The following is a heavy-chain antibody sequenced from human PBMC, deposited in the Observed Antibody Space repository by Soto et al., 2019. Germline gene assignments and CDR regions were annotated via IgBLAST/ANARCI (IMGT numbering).Heavy chain of an antibody. CDR3: ARVGRTSWCEFPF. Sequence: EVQLVESGGGVVQPGGSLRLSCAASGFTFSEYRMHWVRQAPGKGLVWVAHISTDGSSTYYADSVKGRFTISRDNAKNTLYLQMNNLRAEDTAIYYCARVGRTSWCEFPFWGQGTLVTVSS. D-gene: IGHD6-13*01. CDR2: ISTDGSST. V-gene: IGHV3-74*01. J-gene: IGHJ4*02. CDR1: GFTFSEYR.